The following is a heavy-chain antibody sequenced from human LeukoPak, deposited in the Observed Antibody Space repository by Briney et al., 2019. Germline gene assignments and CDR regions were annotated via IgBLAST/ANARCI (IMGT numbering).Heavy chain of an antibody. Sequence: SVKVSCKASVGTFSSYAISWVRQAPGQGLEWMGRIIPILDIANYAQKFQGRVTITADKSTSTAYMELSSLRSEDTAVYYCASLTLGGSYPGDAFDIWGQGTMVTVSS. V-gene: IGHV1-69*04. CDR3: ASLTLGGSYPGDAFDI. CDR2: IIPILDIA. D-gene: IGHD1-26*01. CDR1: VGTFSSYA. J-gene: IGHJ3*02.